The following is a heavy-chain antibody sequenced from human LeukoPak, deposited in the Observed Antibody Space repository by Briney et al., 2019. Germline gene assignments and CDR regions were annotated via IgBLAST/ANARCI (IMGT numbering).Heavy chain of an antibody. CDR3: AKPSGSGVDY. CDR2: IYSGGST. CDR1: GFTVSSNY. D-gene: IGHD1-26*01. Sequence: PGGSLRLSCAASGFTVSSNYMSWVRQAPGKGLEWVSVIYSGGSTYYADSVKGRFTITRDNSKNTLYLQMNSLRLEDMAVYYCAKPSGSGVDYWGRGTRVTVSS. J-gene: IGHJ4*02. V-gene: IGHV3-53*05.